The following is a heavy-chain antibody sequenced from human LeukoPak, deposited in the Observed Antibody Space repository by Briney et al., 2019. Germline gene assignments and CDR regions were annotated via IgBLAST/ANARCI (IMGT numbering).Heavy chain of an antibody. CDR1: GGSVSSGSYY. V-gene: IGHV4-61*03. J-gene: IGHJ6*02. CDR3: ARASGNYYYGMDV. Sequence: PSETLSLTCTVSGGSVSSGSYYWSWIRQPPGKGLEWIGYIYYSGSTTYTPSLTSRFTISVDTSTNHFSLKLSSVTAADTAVYYCARASGNYYYGMDVWGQGTTVTVSS. CDR2: IYYSGST.